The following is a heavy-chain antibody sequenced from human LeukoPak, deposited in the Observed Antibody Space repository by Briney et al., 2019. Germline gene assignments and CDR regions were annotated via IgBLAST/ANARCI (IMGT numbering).Heavy chain of an antibody. V-gene: IGHV3-30*02. J-gene: IGHJ4*02. Sequence: PGGSLRLSCAASGFTFNSYGMHWVRQAPGKGLEWVAFIRSDGGDKFYADSVKGRFTISRDNSKNTLYLQMNSLRAEDTAVYYCAKVGSGSYFSRGTPHKPFDYWGQGTLVTVSS. CDR3: AKVGSGSYFSRGTPHKPFDY. D-gene: IGHD1-26*01. CDR2: IRSDGGDK. CDR1: GFTFNSYG.